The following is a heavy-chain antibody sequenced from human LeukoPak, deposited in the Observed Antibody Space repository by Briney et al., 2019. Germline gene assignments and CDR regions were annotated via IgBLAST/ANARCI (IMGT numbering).Heavy chain of an antibody. CDR2: MIPIFGTA. CDR1: GGTFRSDA. V-gene: IGHV1-69*05. CDR3: ASVLNYFESSGYYFDD. Sequence: SVKVSSKPSGGTFRSDAISWVRQAPGQGLEWMGRMIPIFGTAQYAPKFQGRVTITTDESTSTAYMQLSSLRSEDTAVYYCASVLNYFESSGYYFDDWGQGTLVTVSS. D-gene: IGHD3-22*01. J-gene: IGHJ4*02.